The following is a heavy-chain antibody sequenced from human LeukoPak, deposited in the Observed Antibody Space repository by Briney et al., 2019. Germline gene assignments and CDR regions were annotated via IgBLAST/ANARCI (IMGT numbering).Heavy chain of an antibody. CDR2: IWYDGSNK. D-gene: IGHD3-22*01. CDR1: GFTFSSYG. J-gene: IGHJ4*02. V-gene: IGHV3-33*06. CDR3: AKAHIDGDGYYYFDY. Sequence: GGSLRLSCAASGFTFSSYGMHWVRQAPGKGLEWVAVIWYDGSNKYYADSVKGRFTISRDNSKNKLYLQMNSLRADDTAVYYCAKAHIDGDGYYYFDYWGQGTLVSVSS.